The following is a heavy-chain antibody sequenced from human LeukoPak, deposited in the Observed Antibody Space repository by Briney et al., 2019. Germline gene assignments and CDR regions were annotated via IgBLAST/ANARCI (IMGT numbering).Heavy chain of an antibody. J-gene: IGHJ5*02. CDR2: IIPMFGTA. CDR3: ARAGVYTTSWFDRLGWFDP. D-gene: IGHD6-13*01. Sequence: GASVKVSCKASGGTFSSYAIRWVRQAPGQGLEWMGGIIPMFGTADYAQKLRGRVTITADKSTSTAYMELSSLRSEDTAVYYCARAGVYTTSWFDRLGWFDPWGQGTLVTVSS. V-gene: IGHV1-69*06. CDR1: GGTFSSYA.